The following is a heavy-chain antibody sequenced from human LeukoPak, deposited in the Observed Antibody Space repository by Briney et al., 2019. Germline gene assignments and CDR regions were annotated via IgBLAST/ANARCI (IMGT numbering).Heavy chain of an antibody. V-gene: IGHV3-23*01. CDR2: ISGSGGNT. D-gene: IGHD4-17*01. CDR1: GFTFSTYA. Sequence: WGSLRLSCAASGFTFSTYAMSWVRQAPGKGLEWVSSISGSGGNTYYADSVKGRFTISRDNSKNTLYLQMNSLRAEDTAGYYCAKGRNDYGDAALNYWGQGTLVTVSS. J-gene: IGHJ4*02. CDR3: AKGRNDYGDAALNY.